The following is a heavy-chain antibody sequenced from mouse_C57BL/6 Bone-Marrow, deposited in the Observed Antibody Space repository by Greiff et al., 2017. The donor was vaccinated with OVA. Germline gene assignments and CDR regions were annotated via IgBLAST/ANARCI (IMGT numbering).Heavy chain of an antibody. J-gene: IGHJ1*03. CDR1: GYSFTSYY. V-gene: IGHV1-66*01. D-gene: IGHD1-1*01. CDR3: ARNDYYGSSGYFDV. CDR2: IYPGSGNT. Sequence: QVQLKESGPELVKPGASVKISCKASGYSFTSYYIHWVKQRPGQGLEWIGWIYPGSGNTKYNEKFKGKATLTAVTSSSTAYMQLSSLTSEDSAVYYCARNDYYGSSGYFDVWGTGTTVTVSS.